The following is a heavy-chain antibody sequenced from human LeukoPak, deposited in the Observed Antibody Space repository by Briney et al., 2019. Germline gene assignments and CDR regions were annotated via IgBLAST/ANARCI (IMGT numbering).Heavy chain of an antibody. CDR2: IRYDGTNK. J-gene: IGHJ4*02. CDR3: ARKIDY. Sequence: GGSLRLSCAASGFTFSSYGMHWVRQAPGKGLEWVAFIRYDGTNKYYADSVKGRFTISRDNAKNSLYLQMNSLRAEDTAVYYCARKIDYWGQGTLVTVSS. CDR1: GFTFSSYG. V-gene: IGHV3-30*02.